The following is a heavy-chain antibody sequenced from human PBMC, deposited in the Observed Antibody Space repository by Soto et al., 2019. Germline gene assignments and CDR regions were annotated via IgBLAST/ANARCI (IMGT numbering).Heavy chain of an antibody. CDR1: GGSISSGDYY. Sequence: PSETLSLTCTVSGGSISSGDYYWSWIRQPPGKGLEWIGYIYYSGSTYYNPSLKSRVTISVDTSKNQFSLKLSSVTAADTAVYYCARVARSPVAGNIFDYWGQGTLVTVSS. J-gene: IGHJ4*02. D-gene: IGHD6-19*01. CDR3: ARVARSPVAGNIFDY. CDR2: IYYSGST. V-gene: IGHV4-30-4*01.